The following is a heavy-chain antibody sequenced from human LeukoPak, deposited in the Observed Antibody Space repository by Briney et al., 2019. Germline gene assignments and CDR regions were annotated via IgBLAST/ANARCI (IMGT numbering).Heavy chain of an antibody. J-gene: IGHJ3*02. D-gene: IGHD3-3*01. CDR1: GFTFSSYW. Sequence: PGGSLRLSCAASGFTFSSYWMSWVRQAPGKGLEWVANIKQDGSEKYYVDSVKGRFTISRDNAKNSLYLQMNSLRAEDTAVYYCARKDDFWSGYYEGRGAFDIWGQGTMVTVSS. CDR2: IKQDGSEK. CDR3: ARKDDFWSGYYEGRGAFDI. V-gene: IGHV3-7*01.